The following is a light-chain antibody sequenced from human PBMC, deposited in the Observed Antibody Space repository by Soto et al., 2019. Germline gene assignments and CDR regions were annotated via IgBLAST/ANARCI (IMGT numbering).Light chain of an antibody. Sequence: EVVITQSPSTLSSSPGSRSTLSGGASQGVSSGHIAWYQQKPGQAPRLLIHGASRRATGIPDRFSGRGSGTDFTLTISRLEPEDFAMYYCQHYGSSPRTFGQGTKVDIK. J-gene: IGKJ1*01. V-gene: IGKV3-20*01. CDR1: QGVSSGH. CDR3: QHYGSSPRT. CDR2: GAS.